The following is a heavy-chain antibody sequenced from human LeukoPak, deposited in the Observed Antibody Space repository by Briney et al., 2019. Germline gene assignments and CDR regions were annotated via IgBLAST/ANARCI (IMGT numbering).Heavy chain of an antibody. CDR1: GGSFSGYY. CDR3: AKDGGRWFGEFYDAFDI. CDR2: INHSGNT. D-gene: IGHD3-10*01. V-gene: IGHV4-34*01. J-gene: IGHJ3*02. Sequence: PSETLSLTCAVYGGSFSGYYWNWIRQPPGKGLEWIGEINHSGNTNYNPSLKSRVTISGDTSKKQVSLKLSSVTAEDTAVYYCAKDGGRWFGEFYDAFDIWGQGTMVTVSS.